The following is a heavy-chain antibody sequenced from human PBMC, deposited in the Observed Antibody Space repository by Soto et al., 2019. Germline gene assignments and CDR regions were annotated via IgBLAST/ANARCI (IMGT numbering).Heavy chain of an antibody. Sequence: QVQLQESGPGLVKPSQTLSLTCTVSGGSISSGGYYWSWIRQHPGKGLEWIGYIYYSGSTYYNPFLKSRVTISVDTSKNHFSLKLGSVTAADTAVYYCARDRGKWLATFDYWGQGTLVTVSS. J-gene: IGHJ4*02. V-gene: IGHV4-31*03. CDR3: ARDRGKWLATFDY. CDR1: GGSISSGGYY. CDR2: IYYSGST. D-gene: IGHD6-19*01.